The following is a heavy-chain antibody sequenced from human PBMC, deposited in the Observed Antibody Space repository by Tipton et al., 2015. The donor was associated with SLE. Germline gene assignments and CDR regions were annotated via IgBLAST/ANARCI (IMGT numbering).Heavy chain of an antibody. CDR3: ASSHGYYFDY. CDR2: IYYSGST. Sequence: LRLSCTVSGGSISSGGYYWSWIRQHPEKGLEWIGYIYYSGSTYYNPSLKSRLSISVDTSKNQFSLKLSSVTAADTAVYYCASSHGYYFDYWGQGTLATVSS. CDR1: GGSISSGGYY. V-gene: IGHV4-31*02. J-gene: IGHJ4*02.